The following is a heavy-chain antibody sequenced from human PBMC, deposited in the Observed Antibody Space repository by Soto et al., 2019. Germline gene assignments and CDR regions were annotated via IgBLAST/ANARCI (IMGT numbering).Heavy chain of an antibody. V-gene: IGHV3-48*03. CDR3: ARDRAAGGY. D-gene: IGHD6-13*01. J-gene: IGHJ4*02. CDR1: GFSFSNYE. CDR2: ISSGGDTI. Sequence: EMHLVESGGGLVQPGGSLRLSCAASGFSFSNYEMNWVRQAPGKGLEWVAYISSGGDTIHYADSVRGRFTVSRDNARNSLPLQMNTLRVEDTALYYCARDRAAGGYWGQGTLVTVSS.